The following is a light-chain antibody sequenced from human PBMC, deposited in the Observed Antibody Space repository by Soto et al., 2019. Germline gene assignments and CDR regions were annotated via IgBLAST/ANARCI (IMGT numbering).Light chain of an antibody. CDR1: QSVSGC. J-gene: IGKJ4*01. CDR2: DAS. CDR3: QQRCNWPPVT. Sequence: PGERATLSCRASQSVSGCLAWYQQKPGQAPRLLSYDASNRATVIPARFSGSGSGTDFTLTISSLEPEDFAVYYCQQRCNWPPVTFGGGTKVEIK. V-gene: IGKV3-11*01.